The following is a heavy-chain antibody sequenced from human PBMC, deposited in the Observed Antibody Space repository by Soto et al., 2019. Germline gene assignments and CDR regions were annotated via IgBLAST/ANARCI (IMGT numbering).Heavy chain of an antibody. J-gene: IGHJ4*02. V-gene: IGHV4-34*01. D-gene: IGHD6-19*01. CDR3: ARGIAVAGLFGY. Sequence: PSETLSLTCAVYGGSFSGYYWSWIRQPPGKGLEWIGEINHSGSTNYNPSLKSRVTISVDTSKNQFSLKLSSVTAADTAVYYCARGIAVAGLFGYWGQGTLVTVSS. CDR1: GGSFSGYY. CDR2: INHSGST.